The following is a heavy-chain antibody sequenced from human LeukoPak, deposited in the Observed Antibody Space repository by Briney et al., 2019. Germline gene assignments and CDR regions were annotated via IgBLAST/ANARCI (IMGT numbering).Heavy chain of an antibody. V-gene: IGHV3-74*03. CDR1: GFMFSSYW. J-gene: IGHJ3*02. D-gene: IGHD3-16*01. Sequence: GGSLRLSCVASGFMFSSYWIHRVRQAPGKGLVWVSGIKSDGSTTKYADSVKGRFTISRDNAKNTLYLQMNSLRAEDTAVYYCARDGVSGSYGAFDIWGQGTMVTVSS. CDR2: IKSDGSTT. CDR3: ARDGVSGSYGAFDI.